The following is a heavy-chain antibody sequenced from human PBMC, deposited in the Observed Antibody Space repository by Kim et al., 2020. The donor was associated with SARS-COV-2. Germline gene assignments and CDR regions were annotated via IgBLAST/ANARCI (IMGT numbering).Heavy chain of an antibody. CDR3: ARHSRIVVVPAAILA. Sequence: SETLSLTCTVSGGSISSSSYYWGWIRQPPGKGLEWIGSIYYSGSTYYNPSLKSRVTISVDTSKNQFSLKLSSVTAVDTAVYYCARHSRIVVVPAAILAWGQGTLVTVSS. CDR2: IYYSGST. V-gene: IGHV4-39*01. J-gene: IGHJ4*02. CDR1: GGSISSSSYY. D-gene: IGHD2-2*01.